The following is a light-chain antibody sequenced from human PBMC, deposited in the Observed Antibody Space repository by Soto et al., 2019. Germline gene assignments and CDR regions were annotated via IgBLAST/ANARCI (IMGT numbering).Light chain of an antibody. CDR3: QQNNDWYT. Sequence: ETLLTQSPATLSVSPGETATLSCRASQSVSNSLAWYRQKPGQPPSLLIYATSTRATGVPARFTGSGSGTEFTLTISSLQSEDFAVYYCQQNNDWYTFGQGTRLEIK. CDR1: QSVSNS. CDR2: ATS. V-gene: IGKV3-15*01. J-gene: IGKJ2*01.